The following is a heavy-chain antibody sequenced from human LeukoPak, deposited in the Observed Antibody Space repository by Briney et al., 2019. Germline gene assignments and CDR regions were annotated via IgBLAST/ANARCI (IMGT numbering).Heavy chain of an antibody. J-gene: IGHJ3*02. V-gene: IGHV1-18*01. CDR2: ISAYNGNT. Sequence: ASVKVSCKASGYTFTSYGISWVRQAPGQGLEWMRWISAYNGNTNYAQKLQGRVTMTTDTSTSTAYKELRSLRSDDTAVYYCARDQAGYHDSSRRENFDIWGQGTMVTVSS. CDR1: GYTFTSYG. CDR3: ARDQAGYHDSSRRENFDI. D-gene: IGHD3-22*01.